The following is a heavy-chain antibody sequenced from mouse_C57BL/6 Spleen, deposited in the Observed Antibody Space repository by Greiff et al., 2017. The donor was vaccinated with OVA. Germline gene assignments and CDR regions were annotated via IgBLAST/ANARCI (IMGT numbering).Heavy chain of an antibody. D-gene: IGHD4-1*01. CDR2: IWRGGST. V-gene: IGHV2-2*01. Sequence: VKLQESGPGLVQPSPSLSITCTVSGFSFTSYGVHWVRQSPGKGLEWLGVIWRGGSTDYNAAFISRLSITKKNAKSQIFFKMNSLQADDTAIYYCARDWDGVDYWGQGTTLTVSS. CDR3: ARDWDGVDY. J-gene: IGHJ2*01. CDR1: GFSFTSYG.